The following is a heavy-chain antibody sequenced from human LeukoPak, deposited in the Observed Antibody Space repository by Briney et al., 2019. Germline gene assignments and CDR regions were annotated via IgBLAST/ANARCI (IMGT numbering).Heavy chain of an antibody. CDR3: ARAYYYGSGTYGGFDY. J-gene: IGHJ4*02. V-gene: IGHV3-72*01. CDR1: GFTFSDHH. Sequence: GGSLRLSCAASGFTFSDHHMDWVRQAPGEGLEWVARIRNKANRYTTEYAASVKGRFTISRDDSENSLYLQMDSLKTEDTAVYYCARAYYYGSGTYGGFDYWGQGTLVTVSS. CDR2: IRNKANRYTT. D-gene: IGHD3-10*01.